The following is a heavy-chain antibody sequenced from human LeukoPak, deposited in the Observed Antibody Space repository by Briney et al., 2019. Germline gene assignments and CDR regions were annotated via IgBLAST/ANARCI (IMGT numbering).Heavy chain of an antibody. V-gene: IGHV3-21*01. CDR1: GFTFSSYS. CDR2: ISSSSSYI. Sequence: GGSLRLSCAASGFTFSSYSMNSVRQAPGKGLEWVSSISSSSSYIYYADSVKGRFTISRDNAKNSLYLQMNSLRAEDTAVYYCARDRVVVAAIDYWGQGTLVTVSS. D-gene: IGHD2-15*01. CDR3: ARDRVVVAAIDY. J-gene: IGHJ4*02.